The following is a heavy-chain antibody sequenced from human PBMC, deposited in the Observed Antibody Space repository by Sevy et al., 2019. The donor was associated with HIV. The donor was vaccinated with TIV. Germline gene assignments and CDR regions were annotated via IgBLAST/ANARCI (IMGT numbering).Heavy chain of an antibody. CDR3: ATVVAEPNRQDLDY. CDR2: IIPIFGTA. Sequence: ASVKVSCKASGGTFSSYAISWVRQAPGQGLEWMGGIIPIFGTANYAQKFQGRVTITADESTSTAYMELSSLRSEDTAVYYCATVVAEPNRQDLDYWVQGTLVTVSS. CDR1: GGTFSSYA. J-gene: IGHJ4*02. D-gene: IGHD6-6*01. V-gene: IGHV1-69*13.